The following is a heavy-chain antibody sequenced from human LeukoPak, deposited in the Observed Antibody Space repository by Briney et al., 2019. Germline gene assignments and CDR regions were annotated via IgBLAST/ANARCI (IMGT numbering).Heavy chain of an antibody. V-gene: IGHV4-59*01. J-gene: IGHJ5*02. D-gene: IGHD3-10*01. CDR1: GDSISSYY. Sequence: SETLSLTCSVSGDSISSYYWTWIRQPPGKGLEWIGYIYNSGITNYNPSLKSRVTISADTSKNQFPLKLSSVTAADTAIYYCARGHDYYGSGRQSWFDPWGQGTLVTVSS. CDR2: IYNSGIT. CDR3: ARGHDYYGSGRQSWFDP.